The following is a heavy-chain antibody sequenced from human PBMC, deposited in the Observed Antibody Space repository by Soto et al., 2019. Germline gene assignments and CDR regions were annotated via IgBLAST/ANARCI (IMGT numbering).Heavy chain of an antibody. J-gene: IGHJ4*02. Sequence: ASVKVSCKVSGYTLTELSMHWVRQAPGKGLEWMGGFDPEDGETIYAQKFQGRVTMTEDTSTDTAYMELSSLRSEDTAVYYCATGDSGSRTWYYFDYWGQGTLVTVSS. CDR3: ATGDSGSRTWYYFDY. CDR2: FDPEDGET. CDR1: GYTLTELS. V-gene: IGHV1-24*01. D-gene: IGHD1-26*01.